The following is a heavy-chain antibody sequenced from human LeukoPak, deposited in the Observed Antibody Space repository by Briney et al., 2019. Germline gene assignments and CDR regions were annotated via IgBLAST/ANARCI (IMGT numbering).Heavy chain of an antibody. D-gene: IGHD6-13*01. Sequence: GGSLRLSCAASGFTFDDYALHWVRQAPGKGLEWVSLITWDGGGTYYSASVKGQFTISRDNSKNSLYLHMNSLRPEDTALYFCVRGGYRSSQTKFDYWGQGTLVTVSS. CDR3: VRGGYRSSQTKFDY. CDR2: ITWDGGGT. V-gene: IGHV3-43D*03. CDR1: GFTFDDYA. J-gene: IGHJ4*02.